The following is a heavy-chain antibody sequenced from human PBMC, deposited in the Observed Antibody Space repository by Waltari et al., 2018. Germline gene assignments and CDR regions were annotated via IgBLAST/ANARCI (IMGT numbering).Heavy chain of an antibody. CDR2: INHSGST. D-gene: IGHD4-17*01. V-gene: IGHV4-34*01. Sequence: QVQLQQWGAGLLKPSETLSLTCAVYGGSFSGYYWSWIRQPPGKGLEWIGEINHSGSTNYNPSLKSQVTISVDTSKNQFSLKLSSVTAADTAVYYCARRATVTPFDYWGQGTLVTVSS. CDR3: ARRATVTPFDY. CDR1: GGSFSGYY. J-gene: IGHJ4*02.